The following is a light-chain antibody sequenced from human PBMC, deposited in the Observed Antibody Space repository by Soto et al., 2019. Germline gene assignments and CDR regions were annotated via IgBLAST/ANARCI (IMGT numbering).Light chain of an antibody. J-gene: IGKJ1*01. CDR3: QQYGSSGT. V-gene: IGKV3-20*01. CDR1: PSASNNY. CDR2: CAS. Sequence: EIVLTQSPGNLSLSPGERATLSCRASPSASNNYLAWYQQNPGQAPRLLIYCASNRATGIPDRVSGSGSGTDFTLTIGRLEPEDFAVYYCQQYGSSGTFGQGTKVDIK.